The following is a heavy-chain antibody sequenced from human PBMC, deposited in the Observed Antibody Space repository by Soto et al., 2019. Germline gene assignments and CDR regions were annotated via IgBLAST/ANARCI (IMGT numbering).Heavy chain of an antibody. CDR1: GFTFRNYP. J-gene: IGHJ3*02. D-gene: IGHD1-26*01. CDR2: ISYDGSNR. CDR3: AQLLGGSYAFEI. V-gene: IGHV3-30-3*01. Sequence: VGSLRLSCADSGFTFRNYPMNWVRQAPDKGLEWVAVISYDGSNRDYADSVRGRFTISRDNSKNTLYLQMNSLRPEDTAVYYCAQLLGGSYAFEIWGQGTMVTVSS.